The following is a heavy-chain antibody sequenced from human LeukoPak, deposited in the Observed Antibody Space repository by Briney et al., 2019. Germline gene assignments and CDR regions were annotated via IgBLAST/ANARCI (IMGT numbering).Heavy chain of an antibody. V-gene: IGHV3-7*01. Sequence: PGGSLRLSCAASGFTFSNAWMSWVRQAPGKGLEWVANIKQDGSEKYYVDSMKGRFTISRDNAKSSLYLQMNSLRAEDTAVYYCARATVYLGGYYYYYGMDVWGQGTTVTVSS. CDR1: GFTFSNAW. J-gene: IGHJ6*02. CDR2: IKQDGSEK. CDR3: ARATVYLGGYYYYYGMDV. D-gene: IGHD3-16*01.